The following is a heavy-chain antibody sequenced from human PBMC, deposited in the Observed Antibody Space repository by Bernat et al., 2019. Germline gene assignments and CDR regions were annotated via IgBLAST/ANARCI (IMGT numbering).Heavy chain of an antibody. J-gene: IGHJ3*02. Sequence: QVQLVESGGGVVQPGRSLRLSCAASGFTFSSYGMHWVRQAPGKGLEWVAVIWYDGSNKYYADSVKGRFTISRDNSKNTLYLQMNSLRAEDTAVYYCARGRDSSGWYGDAFDIWGRGTMVTVSS. CDR2: IWYDGSNK. CDR1: GFTFSSYG. D-gene: IGHD6-19*01. V-gene: IGHV3-33*01. CDR3: ARGRDSSGWYGDAFDI.